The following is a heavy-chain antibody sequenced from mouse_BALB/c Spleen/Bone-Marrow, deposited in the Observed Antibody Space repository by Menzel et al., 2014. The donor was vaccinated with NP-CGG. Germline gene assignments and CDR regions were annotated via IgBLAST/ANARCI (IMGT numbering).Heavy chain of an antibody. CDR1: GFTFSSYA. CDR2: ISSGGSYT. CDR3: ASGDVYFAY. J-gene: IGHJ3*01. Sequence: EVKLVESGGGLVKPGGSLKLSCAASGFTFSSYAMSWVRQSPDKRLEWVAEISSGGSYTYYPDTVTGRFTISRDNAKNTLYLEMRSLGSEDTAMYYCASGDVYFAYWGQGTLVTVSA. V-gene: IGHV5-9-4*01.